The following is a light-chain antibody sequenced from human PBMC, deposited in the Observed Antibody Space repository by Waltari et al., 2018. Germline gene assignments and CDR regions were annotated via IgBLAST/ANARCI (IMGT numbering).Light chain of an antibody. J-gene: IGLJ1*01. CDR1: SSDCGGYNS. CDR3: CSYAGSSSYV. Sequence: QSALTQPRSVSGSPGQSVTISCIGTSSDCGGYNSVSWYQQHPGKAPKLMIYDVSKRPSGVPDRFSGSKSGNTASLTISGLQAEDEADYYCCSYAGSSSYVFGTGTKVTVL. CDR2: DVS. V-gene: IGLV2-11*01.